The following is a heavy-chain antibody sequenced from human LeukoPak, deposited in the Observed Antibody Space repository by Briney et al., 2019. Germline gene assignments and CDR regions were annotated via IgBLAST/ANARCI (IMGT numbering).Heavy chain of an antibody. CDR1: GGSISSYY. D-gene: IGHD1-14*01. V-gene: IGHV4-59*08. Sequence: SETLSLTCTVSGGSISSYYWSWIRQPPGKGLEWIGYISYNGNTNYNPSLKSRATISVDTSKTQFSLNLSSVTAADTAVYYCARIGARSPDYWGQGTLVTVSS. CDR2: ISYNGNT. CDR3: ARIGARSPDY. J-gene: IGHJ4*02.